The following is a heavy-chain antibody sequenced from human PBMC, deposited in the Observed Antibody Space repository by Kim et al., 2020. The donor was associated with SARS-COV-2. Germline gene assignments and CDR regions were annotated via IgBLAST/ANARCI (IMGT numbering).Heavy chain of an antibody. Sequence: SETLSLTCAVSGGSISSSNWWSWVRQPPGKGLEWIGEIYHSGSTNYNPSLKSRVTISVDKSKNQFSLKLSSVTAADTAVYYCARLYGDPLVSYYFDYWGQGTLVTVSS. CDR3: ARLYGDPLVSYYFDY. D-gene: IGHD4-17*01. V-gene: IGHV4-4*02. J-gene: IGHJ4*02. CDR1: GGSISSSNW. CDR2: IYHSGST.